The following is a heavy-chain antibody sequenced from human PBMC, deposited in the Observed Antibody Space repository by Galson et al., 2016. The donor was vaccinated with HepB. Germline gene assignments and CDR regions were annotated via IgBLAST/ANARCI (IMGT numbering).Heavy chain of an antibody. J-gene: IGHJ6*03. CDR3: ARTRGDIVVVVTASMYYYFMDV. D-gene: IGHD2-15*01. Sequence: TLSLTCSVSGASISTYYGSWIRQPPGMGLEWIGEINHSGTTNYNPSLKSRVTISVDTSKNQFSLKLKSVTAADTAVYYCARTRGDIVVVVTASMYYYFMDVWGEGTTVTVSS. CDR1: GASISTYY. CDR2: INHSGTT. V-gene: IGHV4-34*01.